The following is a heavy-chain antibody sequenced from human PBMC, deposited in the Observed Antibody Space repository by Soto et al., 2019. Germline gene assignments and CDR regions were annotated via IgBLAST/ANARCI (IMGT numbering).Heavy chain of an antibody. CDR1: AGTFSSYG. J-gene: IGHJ6*02. Sequence: QVQLVQSGAEVKKPGSSVKVSCKASAGTFSSYGISWVRLAPGQGLEGMGGIMPIFGTPNYEQKVQGRVTISADESTCTGWMELSSLTSDDTAVSHCARDRSWKSYFYDSSVPYFYGMDAWGQGTTVTVSS. CDR2: IMPIFGTP. D-gene: IGHD3-22*01. V-gene: IGHV1-69*01. CDR3: ARDRSWKSYFYDSSVPYFYGMDA.